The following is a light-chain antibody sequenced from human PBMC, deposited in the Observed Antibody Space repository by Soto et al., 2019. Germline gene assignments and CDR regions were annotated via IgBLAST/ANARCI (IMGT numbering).Light chain of an antibody. V-gene: IGKV1-17*03. J-gene: IGKJ1*01. CDR1: QDISRF. CDR3: LQHYAYPWT. CDR2: LAT. Sequence: DIQMTQSPSAVSASVGDRVTITCRASQDISRFLAWFQQNPGKVPKLLFYLATALQNGAPSRFSGSGSGTEFNFTISSLQPEDFATYDCLQHYAYPWTFGQGTKVDIK.